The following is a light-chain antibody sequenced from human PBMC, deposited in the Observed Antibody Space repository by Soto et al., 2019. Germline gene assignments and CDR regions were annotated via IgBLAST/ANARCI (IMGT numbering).Light chain of an antibody. CDR1: SSNIGAGYD. Sequence: QSVLTQPPSVSGAPGQRVTIYCSGSSSNIGAGYDVHWYQQLPGKAPKLLIYGNNNRPSGVPDRFSGAKSGTSASLAIAGLQTEDEADYYCVSFTSSTTYVFGSGTKLTVL. CDR3: VSFTSSTTYV. J-gene: IGLJ1*01. CDR2: GNN. V-gene: IGLV1-40*01.